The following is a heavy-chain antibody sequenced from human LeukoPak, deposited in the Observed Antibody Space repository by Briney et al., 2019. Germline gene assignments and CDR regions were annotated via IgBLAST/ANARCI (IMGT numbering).Heavy chain of an antibody. CDR3: ARLKWELLPTD. J-gene: IGHJ4*02. D-gene: IGHD1-26*01. CDR2: IYPVDSDT. Sequence: WMGIIYPVDSDTRYSPSFQGQVTISADKSISTAYLQWSSLKASDTAMYYCARLKWELLPTDWGQGTLVTVSS. V-gene: IGHV5-51*01.